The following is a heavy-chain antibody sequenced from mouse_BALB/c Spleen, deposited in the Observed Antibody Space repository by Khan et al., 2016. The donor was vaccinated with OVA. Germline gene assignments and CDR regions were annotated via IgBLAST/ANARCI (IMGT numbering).Heavy chain of an antibody. CDR2: ISSGGDYT. D-gene: IGHD4-1*01. CDR3: ESHLTGSFAY. Sequence: EVELVESGGDLVKPGGSLKLSCAASGFTFSSYSMSWVRQTPDKRLEWVATISSGGDYTYYPDNVKGRFTISRDNAKNTLYLQMSSQKSEDTAMYYCESHLTGSFAYWGQGTLGTGSA. J-gene: IGHJ3*01. CDR1: GFTFSSYS. V-gene: IGHV5-6*01.